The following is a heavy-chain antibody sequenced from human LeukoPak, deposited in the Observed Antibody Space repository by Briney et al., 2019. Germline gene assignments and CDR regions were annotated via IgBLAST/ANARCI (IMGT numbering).Heavy chain of an antibody. CDR2: ISYDGSNK. CDR3: AKDRDYGDSPDY. CDR1: GFTFSSNG. D-gene: IGHD4-17*01. J-gene: IGHJ4*02. Sequence: GGSLRLSCAASGFTFSSNGMHWVRQAPGKGLEWVAVISYDGSNKYYADSVKGRFTISRDNSKNTLYLQMNSLRAEDTAVYYCAKDRDYGDSPDYWGQGTLVTVSS. V-gene: IGHV3-30*18.